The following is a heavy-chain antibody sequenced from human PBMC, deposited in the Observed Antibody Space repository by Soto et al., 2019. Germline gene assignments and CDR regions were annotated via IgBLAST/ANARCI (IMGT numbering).Heavy chain of an antibody. V-gene: IGHV3-23*01. D-gene: IGHD1-26*01. CDR3: ARRGSGSYYDY. Sequence: EVQLLESGGGLVQPGGSLRLSCAASGFTFSSYARRWVRQAPGKGLEWVSDISGSGGSTYYADSVKGRFTISRDNSKNTLYLQMNSLRAEDTAVYYCARRGSGSYYDYWGQGTLVTVSS. CDR1: GFTFSSYA. CDR2: ISGSGGST. J-gene: IGHJ4*02.